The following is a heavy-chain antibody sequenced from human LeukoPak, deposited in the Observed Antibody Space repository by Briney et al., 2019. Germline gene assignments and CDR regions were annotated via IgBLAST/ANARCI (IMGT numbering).Heavy chain of an antibody. V-gene: IGHV3-21*01. CDR1: GFTFSTYS. Sequence: KTGGSLRLSCAASGFTFSTYSMNWVRQAPGKGLEWVSSISSSSSYIYSADLVKGRFTISRDNAKNTVYLEMNSLSVEDTATYYCIRDFRSADLWGQGTLVTVTS. CDR3: IRDFRSADL. CDR2: ISSSSSYI. J-gene: IGHJ5*02.